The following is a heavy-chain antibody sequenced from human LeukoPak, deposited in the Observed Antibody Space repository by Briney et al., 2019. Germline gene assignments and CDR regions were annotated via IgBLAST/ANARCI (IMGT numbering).Heavy chain of an antibody. J-gene: IGHJ4*02. V-gene: IGHV3-21*01. CDR2: ISSSSSYI. CDR3: ARDSRIAAAGTSDY. CDR1: GFTFSSYS. D-gene: IGHD6-13*01. Sequence: PGGSLRLSCAASGFTFSSYSMNWVRQAPGKGLEWVSSISSSSSYIYYADSVKGRFTISRDNAKNSLYLQMNSLRAEDTAVYYCARDSRIAAAGTSDYWGQGTLVTVSP.